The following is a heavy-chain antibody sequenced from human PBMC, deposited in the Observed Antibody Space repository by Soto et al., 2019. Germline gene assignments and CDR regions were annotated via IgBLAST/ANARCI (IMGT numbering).Heavy chain of an antibody. D-gene: IGHD3-16*02. V-gene: IGHV1-3*05. CDR2: INPANGNT. Sequence: QVQLAQSGAEERKPGASVKVSCEATGYTFTAYAMHWVRQAPGQRLEWMGWINPANGNTKYSQKFQGRLHITSYTSANTGYMELNSLTSEDTAMYYCTRSAISPYGGLIGPFDYWGQGNLVTVSS. CDR3: TRSAISPYGGLIGPFDY. J-gene: IGHJ4*02. CDR1: GYTFTAYA.